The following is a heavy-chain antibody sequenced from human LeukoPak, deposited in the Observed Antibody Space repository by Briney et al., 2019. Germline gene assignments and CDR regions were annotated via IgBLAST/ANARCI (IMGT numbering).Heavy chain of an antibody. V-gene: IGHV1-2*02. J-gene: IGHJ6*03. CDR2: INPNSGGT. Sequence: ASVKVSCKASGYTFTGYYMHWVRQAPGQGLEWMGWINPNSGGTNYAQKFQGRVTMTRDTSISTAYMELSRLRSDDTAVYYCARVFGIAARPYYYYYMDVWGKGTTVTVSS. D-gene: IGHD6-6*01. CDR1: GYTFTGYY. CDR3: ARVFGIAARPYYYYYMDV.